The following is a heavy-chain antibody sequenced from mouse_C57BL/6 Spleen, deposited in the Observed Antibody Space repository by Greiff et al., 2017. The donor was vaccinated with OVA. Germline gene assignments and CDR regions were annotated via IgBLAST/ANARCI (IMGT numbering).Heavy chain of an antibody. J-gene: IGHJ3*01. CDR1: GFNIKDDY. D-gene: IGHD3-1*01. V-gene: IGHV14-4*01. CDR2: IDPENGDT. CDR3: TTPSGAY. Sequence: EVQLQQSGAELVRPGASVKLSCTASGFNIKDDYMHWVKQRPEQGLEWIGWIDPENGDTEYASKFQGRTTITADTSSITAYLQLSSLTSEDTAVYYCTTPSGAYWGQGTLVTVSA.